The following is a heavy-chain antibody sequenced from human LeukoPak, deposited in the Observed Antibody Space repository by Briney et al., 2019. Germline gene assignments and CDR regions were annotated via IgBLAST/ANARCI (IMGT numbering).Heavy chain of an antibody. J-gene: IGHJ4*02. CDR1: GGSFNSYY. CDR3: ARGPDHYDTTGIPLDY. Sequence: SETLSLTCAVYGGSFNSYYWSWIRQPPGKGLEWIGEINDSGSTRYNPSLQSRFTISVDASKNHFSLKLRSVTAADTAVYYCARGPDHYDTTGIPLDYWGQGTLVTVSS. D-gene: IGHD3-22*01. V-gene: IGHV4-34*01. CDR2: INDSGST.